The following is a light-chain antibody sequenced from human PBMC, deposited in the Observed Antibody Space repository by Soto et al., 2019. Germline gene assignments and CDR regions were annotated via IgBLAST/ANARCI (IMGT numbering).Light chain of an antibody. CDR3: AAWDDSLNNVL. V-gene: IGLV1-47*01. CDR1: SSNIGSNY. CDR2: RNN. J-gene: IGLJ2*01. Sequence: QPVLTQPPSASGTPGQRLTMSCSGSSSNIGSNYVYWYQQLPGTAPKLLIYRNNQRPSGVPDRFSGSKSGTSASLAISGVRSEDEADYYCAAWDDSLNNVLFGGGTKLTVL.